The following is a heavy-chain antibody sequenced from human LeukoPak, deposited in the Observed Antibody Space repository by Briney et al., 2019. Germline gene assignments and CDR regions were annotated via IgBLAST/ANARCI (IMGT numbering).Heavy chain of an antibody. CDR3: AKDIVSGSYGLGFDY. D-gene: IGHD1-26*01. J-gene: IGHJ4*02. CDR1: RFTFDDYA. V-gene: IGHV3-43D*03. Sequence: GGSLRLSCAASRFTFDDYAMHWVRQAPGKGLEWVSLISWDGGSTYYADSVKGRFTISRDNSKNSLYLQMNSLRAEDTALYYCAKDIVSGSYGLGFDYWGQGTLVTVSS. CDR2: ISWDGGST.